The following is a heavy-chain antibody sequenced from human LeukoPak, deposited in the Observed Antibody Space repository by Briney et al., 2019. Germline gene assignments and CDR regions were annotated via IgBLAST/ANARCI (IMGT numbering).Heavy chain of an antibody. J-gene: IGHJ6*02. D-gene: IGHD2-2*01. CDR3: AREEVVPAASYYYYYGMDV. CDR2: ISYDGSNK. V-gene: IGHV3-30-3*01. CDR1: GFTFSSYA. Sequence: GGSLRLSCAASGFTFSSYAMHWVRQAPGKGLEWVAVISYDGSNKYYADSVKGRLTISRDNSKNTLYLQMNSLRAEDTAVYYCAREEVVPAASYYYYYGMDVWGQGTTVTVSS.